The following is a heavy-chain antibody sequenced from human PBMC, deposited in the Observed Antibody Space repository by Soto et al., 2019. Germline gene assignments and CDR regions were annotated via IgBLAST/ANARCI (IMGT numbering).Heavy chain of an antibody. CDR2: IYWDDDK. Sequence: QITLKESGPTLVKPTQTLTLTCTFSGFSLSTSGVAVGWIRQPPGKALEWLALIYWDDDKRYSPSMKGSLTITRDTSKNQVVLIMTNMDPEDTATYYCAHRLTATAFDIWGQGTMVTVSS. CDR1: GFSLSTSGVA. D-gene: IGHD2-21*02. CDR3: AHRLTATAFDI. J-gene: IGHJ3*02. V-gene: IGHV2-5*02.